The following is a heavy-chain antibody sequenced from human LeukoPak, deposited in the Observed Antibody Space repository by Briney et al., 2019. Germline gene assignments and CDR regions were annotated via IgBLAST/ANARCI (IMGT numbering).Heavy chain of an antibody. J-gene: IGHJ4*02. CDR2: IYHSGSI. Sequence: SETLPLTCTVSGYSISNGYFWGWIRQPPGKGLECIGTIYHSGSIYYNPSLQGRVTISVDTSKNQFSLKLNSLTAADTAVYYCARAIRTGLGIGSFDGWGQGTLVTVSS. D-gene: IGHD7-27*01. CDR1: GYSISNGYF. CDR3: ARAIRTGLGIGSFDG. V-gene: IGHV4-38-2*02.